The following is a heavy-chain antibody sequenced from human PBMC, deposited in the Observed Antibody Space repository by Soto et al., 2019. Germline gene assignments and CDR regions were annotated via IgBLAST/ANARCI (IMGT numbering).Heavy chain of an antibody. Sequence: EVQLLESGGGLVQPGGSLRLSCAASGFTFSSYAMNWLRQAPGKGLEWVSTISGSGGSTYYAHTSTYYADSVKGRFTNCGKHAKNTLYLQMNSLRAEDTAVYYCAKVGGTSHPPIPVDYWGQGTLVTVSS. CDR3: AKVGGTSHPPIPVDY. D-gene: IGHD2-2*02. J-gene: IGHJ4*02. CDR1: GFTFSSYA. CDR2: ISGSGGSTYYAHTST. V-gene: IGHV3-23*01.